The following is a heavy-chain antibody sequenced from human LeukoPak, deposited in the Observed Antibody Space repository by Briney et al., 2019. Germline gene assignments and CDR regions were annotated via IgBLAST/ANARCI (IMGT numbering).Heavy chain of an antibody. CDR3: AREYDSSGYPQDY. CDR2: ISSSSSYI. J-gene: IGHJ4*02. V-gene: IGHV3-21*01. CDR1: GFTFSSYS. Sequence: GGSLRLSCAASGFTFSSYSMNWVRQAPGKGLEWVSSISSSSSYIYYADSVKGRFTISRDNAKNSLYLQMNSLRAEDTAVYYRAREYDSSGYPQDYWGQGTLVTVSS. D-gene: IGHD3-22*01.